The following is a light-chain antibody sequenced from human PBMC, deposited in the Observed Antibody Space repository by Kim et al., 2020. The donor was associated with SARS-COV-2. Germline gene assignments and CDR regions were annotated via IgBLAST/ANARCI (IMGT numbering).Light chain of an antibody. CDR1: SGHSKYA. V-gene: IGLV4-69*01. CDR2: LNSDGSH. J-gene: IGLJ3*02. Sequence: QTVVTQSPSASASLGASVKLTCTLSSGHSKYAIAWHQQQPQKGPRYLMKLNSDGSHNKGDGIPDRFSGSSSGAERYLIISSLQSEDEADYYCQTWGTGIWVFGGGTQLTVL. CDR3: QTWGTGIWV.